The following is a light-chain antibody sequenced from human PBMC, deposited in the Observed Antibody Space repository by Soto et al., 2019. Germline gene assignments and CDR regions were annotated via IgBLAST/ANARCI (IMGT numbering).Light chain of an antibody. Sequence: EIVLTQSPGTLSLSPGERATLSCRASQSVSATYLAWYQQKPGQAPRLLIYGASNRATGIPDRFTGSGSGTDFTLTISRLEPEDFAVYFCQQYVSSPMYTFGQGTKLEIK. J-gene: IGKJ2*01. CDR1: QSVSATY. CDR2: GAS. CDR3: QQYVSSPMYT. V-gene: IGKV3-20*01.